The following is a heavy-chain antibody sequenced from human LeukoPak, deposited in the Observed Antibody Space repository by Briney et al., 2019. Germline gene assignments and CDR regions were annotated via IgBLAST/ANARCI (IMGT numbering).Heavy chain of an antibody. V-gene: IGHV4-59*01. CDR3: AIHRRSHGSEY. CDR1: GGSFEHDF. Sequence: SETLSLTCSLSGGSFEHDFGSWIRQPPGKGLEWIGYVYYSGSTDYSPSLKSRLPISADSSKNQFSLKLSSVIAADTAVYYCAIHRRSHGSEYWGQGTLVTVSP. J-gene: IGHJ4*02. CDR2: VYYSGST. D-gene: IGHD3-10*01.